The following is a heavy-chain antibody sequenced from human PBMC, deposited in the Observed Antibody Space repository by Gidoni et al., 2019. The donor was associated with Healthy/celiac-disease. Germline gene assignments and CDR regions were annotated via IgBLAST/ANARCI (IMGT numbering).Heavy chain of an antibody. CDR3: ARVGGGGYDLSCDY. CDR1: GGTFSSYT. V-gene: IGHV1-69*02. J-gene: IGHJ4*02. CDR2: IIPILGIA. D-gene: IGHD5-12*01. Sequence: QVQLVQSGAEVKKPGSSVKVSCKASGGTFSSYTISWVRQAPGQGLDWMGRIIPILGIANYAQKFQGRVTITADKSTSTAYMELSSLRSEDTAVYYCARVGGGGYDLSCDYWGQGTLVTVSS.